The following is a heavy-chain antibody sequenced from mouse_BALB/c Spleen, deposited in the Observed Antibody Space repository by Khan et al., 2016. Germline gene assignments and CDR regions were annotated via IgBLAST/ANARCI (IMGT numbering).Heavy chain of an antibody. D-gene: IGHD2-1*01. CDR3: ARSDYGNYYYAMDY. V-gene: IGHV1-69*01. CDR1: GYTFTDYW. CDR2: IDTSDSYI. J-gene: IGHJ4*01. Sequence: QVQLQQSGAELVMPGASVKMSCKASGYTFTDYWMHWVKQRPGQGLEWIGAIDTSDSYISCNKKFKGKATLTVDESSSTAYMQLSSLTSEDSAVYYCARSDYGNYYYAMDYLGQGTSVTFSS.